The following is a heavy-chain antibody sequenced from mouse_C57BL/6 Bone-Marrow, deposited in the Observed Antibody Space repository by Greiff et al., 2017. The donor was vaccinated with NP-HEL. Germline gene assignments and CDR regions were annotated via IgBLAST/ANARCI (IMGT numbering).Heavy chain of an antibody. J-gene: IGHJ2*01. CDR2: INYDGSST. D-gene: IGHD1-1*01. CDR1: GFTFSDYY. Sequence: EVMLVESEGGLVQPGSSMKLSCTASGFTFSDYYMAWVRQVPEKGLEWVANINYDGSSTYYLDSLKSRFIISRDNAKNILYLQMSSLKSEDTATYYCARDGDGTTVSSYFDYWGQGTTLTVSS. V-gene: IGHV5-16*01. CDR3: ARDGDGTTVSSYFDY.